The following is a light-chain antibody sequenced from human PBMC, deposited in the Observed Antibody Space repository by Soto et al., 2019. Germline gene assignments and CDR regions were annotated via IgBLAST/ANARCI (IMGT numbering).Light chain of an antibody. Sequence: EIVLTQSPATLSLSPGERATLSCRASQSVTSYLVWYQQKPGQAPRLLIYDASNRATGIPARFTGSGSGTDFTLTISSLEPEDFAVYYCQHRYNWAFTFGQGTRLEIK. CDR1: QSVTSY. V-gene: IGKV3-11*01. J-gene: IGKJ5*01. CDR2: DAS. CDR3: QHRYNWAFT.